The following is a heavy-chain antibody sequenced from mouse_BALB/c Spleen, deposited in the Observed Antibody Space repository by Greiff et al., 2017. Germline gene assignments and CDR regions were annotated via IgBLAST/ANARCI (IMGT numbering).Heavy chain of an antibody. Sequence: EVMLVESGGGLVQPGGSLKLSCAASGFTFSSYTMSWVRQTPEKRLEWVAYISNGGGSTYYPDTVKGRFTISRDNAKNTLYLQMSSLKSEDTAMYYCARQGYYDYDGYYFDYWGQGTTLTVSS. V-gene: IGHV5-12-2*01. CDR1: GFTFSSYT. D-gene: IGHD2-4*01. J-gene: IGHJ2*01. CDR3: ARQGYYDYDGYYFDY. CDR2: ISNGGGST.